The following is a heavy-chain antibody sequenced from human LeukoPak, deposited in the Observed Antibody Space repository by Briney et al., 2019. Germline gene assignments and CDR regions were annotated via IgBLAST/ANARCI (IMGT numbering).Heavy chain of an antibody. D-gene: IGHD3-16*01. CDR2: ISHDGSNK. CDR3: AKRRGGTPGVYYFDY. Sequence: GRSLRLSCAASRFTFSNYAMHWVRQAPGKGLEWVAVISHDGSNKYYADSVKGRFTISRDNSKNTLYLQMNSLRAEDTAVYYCAKRRGGTPGVYYFDYWGQGTLVTVSS. V-gene: IGHV3-30-3*02. J-gene: IGHJ4*02. CDR1: RFTFSNYA.